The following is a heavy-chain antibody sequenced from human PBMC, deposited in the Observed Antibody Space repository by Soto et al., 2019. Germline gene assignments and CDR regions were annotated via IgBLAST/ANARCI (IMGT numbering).Heavy chain of an antibody. J-gene: IGHJ4*02. CDR1: GFTFSSYS. Sequence: QVQLMESGGGVVQPGGSLRLSYATSGFTFSSYSMHWFRQAPGKGLEWVAVTSSDGGTKFYADSVKGRFTISRDNSKNTLYLQMNRLRTEDSAVYYCAREVVTTQWYFDNWGQGILVTVSS. D-gene: IGHD1-1*01. CDR2: TSSDGGTK. V-gene: IGHV3-30-3*01. CDR3: AREVVTTQWYFDN.